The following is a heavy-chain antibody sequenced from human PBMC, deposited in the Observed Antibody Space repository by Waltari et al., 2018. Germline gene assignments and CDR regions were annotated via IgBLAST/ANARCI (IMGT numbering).Heavy chain of an antibody. Sequence: QVQLVQSGAEVKKPGASVKVSCKASGYTFNGYYIHWVRQAPGQGLEWMGWINPNSGITHSAQKFQGRVTMTRDTSISTAYMELRSLRSVDTAVYYCARRGSGMYTPYGVEYYFDYWGQGTLVTVSS. CDR1: GYTFNGYY. CDR3: ARRGSGMYTPYGVEYYFDY. V-gene: IGHV1-2*02. D-gene: IGHD3-10*01. J-gene: IGHJ4*02. CDR2: INPNSGIT.